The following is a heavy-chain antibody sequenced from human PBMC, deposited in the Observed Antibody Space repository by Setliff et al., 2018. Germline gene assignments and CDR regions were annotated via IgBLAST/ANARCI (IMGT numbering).Heavy chain of an antibody. V-gene: IGHV3-21*01. CDR3: ARDPIAAAGLYYYYYYMDA. CDR1: GFTFNSYV. Sequence: NPGGSLRLSCAASGFTFNSYVMSWVRQAPGKGLEWVSSISSSSSYIYYADSVKGRFTISRDNAKNSLYLQMNSLRAEDTAVYYCARDPIAAAGLYYYYYYMDAWGKGTTVTVSS. D-gene: IGHD6-13*01. CDR2: ISSSSSYI. J-gene: IGHJ6*03.